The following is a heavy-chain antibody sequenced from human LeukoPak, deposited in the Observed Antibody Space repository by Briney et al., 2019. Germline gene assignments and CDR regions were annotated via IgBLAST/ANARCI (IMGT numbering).Heavy chain of an antibody. CDR2: ISSSSTYI. J-gene: IGHJ4*02. V-gene: IGHV3-21*01. CDR1: GFTFRSYS. D-gene: IGHD2-2*01. Sequence: GGSLGLSCAASGFTFRSYSMNWVRQAPGKGLEWVSSISSSSTYIYYADSVKGRFTISRDNSKNTLYLQMDSLRAEDTAVYYCVRDRSSTYLDYWAQGTPVTVSS. CDR3: VRDRSSTYLDY.